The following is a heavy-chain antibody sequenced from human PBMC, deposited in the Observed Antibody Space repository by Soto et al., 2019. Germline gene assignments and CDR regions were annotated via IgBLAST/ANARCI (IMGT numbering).Heavy chain of an antibody. J-gene: IGHJ4*02. Sequence: EVQLLESGGDVVQPGGSLRLSCAASGFIFSSYGMSWVRQAPGKGLEWVSAMTGSGGVTYYADSVKGRFTISRDNSKNTLYLQMNSLRADDTAVYYCAKRGGTSGYYPWDYWGQGILVTVSS. CDR2: MTGSGGVT. CDR3: AKRGGTSGYYPWDY. V-gene: IGHV3-23*01. CDR1: GFIFSSYG. D-gene: IGHD3-22*01.